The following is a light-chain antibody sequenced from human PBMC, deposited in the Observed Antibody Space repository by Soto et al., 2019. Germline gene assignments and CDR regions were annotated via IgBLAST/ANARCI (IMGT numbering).Light chain of an antibody. Sequence: MVMTQSPATLSVSPGEGATLSCRASQSIGANLAWYQQKPGQPPRLLIYGASTRAAGAPARFSGSGSGTEFTLTISSLQSEDCAVYYCQHHDNWPWTFGQGTKVEIK. CDR3: QHHDNWPWT. J-gene: IGKJ1*01. CDR2: GAS. CDR1: QSIGAN. V-gene: IGKV3-15*01.